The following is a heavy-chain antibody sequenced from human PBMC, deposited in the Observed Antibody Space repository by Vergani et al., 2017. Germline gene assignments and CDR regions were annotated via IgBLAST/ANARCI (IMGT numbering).Heavy chain of an antibody. J-gene: IGHJ4*02. D-gene: IGHD2-2*02. Sequence: QVQLVESGGGVVQPGGSLRLSCAASGFTFNSYGMHWVRQAPGKGLEWVASIRSDESRRYYGDSMEGPFTISRDNSKNTLYLQMKSLRPEDTAVYYCATIGYRRWGYYFDYWGQGILVTGSS. CDR3: ATIGYRRWGYYFDY. V-gene: IGHV3-30*02. CDR2: IRSDESRR. CDR1: GFTFNSYG.